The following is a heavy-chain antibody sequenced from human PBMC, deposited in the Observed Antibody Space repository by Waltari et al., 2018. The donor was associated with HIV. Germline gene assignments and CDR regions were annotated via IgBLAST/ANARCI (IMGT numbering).Heavy chain of an antibody. D-gene: IGHD3-3*01. J-gene: IGHJ6*02. CDR2: IYYSGST. CDR3: ARDHATIFGGGGRDYGMDV. CDR1: GGSISSGGYY. Sequence: QVQLQESGPGLVKPSQTLSLTCTVSGGSISSGGYYWSWIRQHPGKGLGWIGSIYYSGSTYYNPSLKSRVTISVDTSKNQFSLKLSSVTAADTAVYYCARDHATIFGGGGRDYGMDVWGQGTTVTVSS. V-gene: IGHV4-31*03.